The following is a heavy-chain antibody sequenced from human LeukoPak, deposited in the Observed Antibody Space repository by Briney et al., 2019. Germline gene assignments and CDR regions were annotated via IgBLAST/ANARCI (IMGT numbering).Heavy chain of an antibody. J-gene: IGHJ6*03. Sequence: ASVKVSCKASGGTFSSYAINWVRQATGQGLEWMGWMNPNSGNTGYAQKFQGRVTITRNTSISTAYMELSSLRSEDTAVYYCARGRVGATTYYYYYMDVWGKGTTVTVSS. CDR1: GGTFSSYA. CDR2: MNPNSGNT. V-gene: IGHV1-8*03. D-gene: IGHD1-26*01. CDR3: ARGRVGATTYYYYYMDV.